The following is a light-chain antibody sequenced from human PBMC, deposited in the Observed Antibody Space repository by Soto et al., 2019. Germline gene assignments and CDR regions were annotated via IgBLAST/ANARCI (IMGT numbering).Light chain of an antibody. V-gene: IGKV1D-13*01. J-gene: IGKJ3*01. Sequence: AIQLTQSPSSLSASVGDRVTITCRASQGISSALAWYQQKPGKAPKLLIYAASSLESGVPSRFSGSGAGTDFTLTISSLQPEDVATYYCQQFNNYPHTFGPRTKVDIK. CDR1: QGISSA. CDR3: QQFNNYPHT. CDR2: AAS.